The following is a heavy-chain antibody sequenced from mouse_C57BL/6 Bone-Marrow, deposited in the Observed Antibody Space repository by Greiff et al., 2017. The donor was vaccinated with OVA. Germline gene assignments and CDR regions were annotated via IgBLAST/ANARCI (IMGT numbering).Heavy chain of an antibody. CDR1: GYTFTSYW. V-gene: IGHV1-59*01. CDR2: IDPSDSYT. Sequence: QVQLQQPGAELVRPGTSVKLSCKASGYTFTSYWMHWVKQRPGQGLEWIGVIDPSDSYTNCNQKFKGKATLTVDTSSSTAYMQLSSLTSEDSAVYYCARDSDYWGQGTTLTVSS. CDR3: ARDSDY. J-gene: IGHJ2*01.